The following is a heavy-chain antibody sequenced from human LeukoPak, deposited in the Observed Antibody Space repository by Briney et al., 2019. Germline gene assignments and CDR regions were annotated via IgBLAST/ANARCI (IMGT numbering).Heavy chain of an antibody. Sequence: PGGSLRLSCAASGFTFSSYSMNWVRQAPGKGLEWVSSISSTSSNTNYADSVKGRFTISRDNAKNSLYLQMNSLRAEDTAVHYCARVWYYDFWSGYSCLDYWGQGTLVTVSS. CDR2: ISSTSSNT. V-gene: IGHV3-21*01. D-gene: IGHD3-3*01. J-gene: IGHJ4*02. CDR1: GFTFSSYS. CDR3: ARVWYYDFWSGYSCLDY.